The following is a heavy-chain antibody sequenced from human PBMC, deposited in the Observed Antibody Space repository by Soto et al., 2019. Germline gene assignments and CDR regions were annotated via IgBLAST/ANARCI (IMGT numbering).Heavy chain of an antibody. CDR1: GGSISDSNDH. CDR2: FHYSGST. Sequence: SETLSLTCTVSGGSISDSNDHWGWIRQSPGKGLEWIGYFHYSGSTNYNPSLKSRVTISVDTSKNQFSLKLSSVTAADTAVYYCARRYSSAFDIWGQGTMVTVSS. CDR3: ARRYSSAFDI. V-gene: IGHV4-61*05. D-gene: IGHD6-13*01. J-gene: IGHJ3*02.